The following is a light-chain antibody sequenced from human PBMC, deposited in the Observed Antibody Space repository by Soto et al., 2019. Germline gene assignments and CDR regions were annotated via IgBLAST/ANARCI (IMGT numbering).Light chain of an antibody. Sequence: DIVLTQSPGSLSLSPGERATLSCRASQSVTTNYLAWHQQKPGQAPRLLIYDASSRATGIPDRFSGSGSGRDFTLTISRLEPEDFAVYYCQQYDSSPLTFGGGTKVEIK. J-gene: IGKJ4*01. CDR1: QSVTTNY. CDR2: DAS. V-gene: IGKV3-20*01. CDR3: QQYDSSPLT.